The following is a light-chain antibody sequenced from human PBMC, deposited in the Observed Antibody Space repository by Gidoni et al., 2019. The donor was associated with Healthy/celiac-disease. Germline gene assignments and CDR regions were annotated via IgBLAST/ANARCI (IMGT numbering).Light chain of an antibody. J-gene: IGKJ2*01. Sequence: DIQMTQSPSSLSASVGDRVTITCRASQSISSYLNWYQQKPGKAPKLLIYAASSLQSGVPSRFSGSGSGTDFTLTSSSQQPEDFATYYCQQSYSTPYTCGQGTKLEIK. V-gene: IGKV1-39*01. CDR1: QSISSY. CDR3: QQSYSTPYT. CDR2: AAS.